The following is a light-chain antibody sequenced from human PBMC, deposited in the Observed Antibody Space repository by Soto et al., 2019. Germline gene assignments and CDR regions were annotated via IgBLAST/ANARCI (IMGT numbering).Light chain of an antibody. CDR3: HQYGKSPMFT. J-gene: IGKJ2*01. CDR1: QSVSSNY. Sequence: EIVLTQSPGTLSLSPGARATLYCRASQSVSSNYLAWHKHKPGQAPRLLSDAASRAAAGIPDRFSGSGSGSDVTLSSSRLEPEDFAVYFCHQYGKSPMFTFGQGTKVEVK. CDR2: AAS. V-gene: IGKV3-20*01.